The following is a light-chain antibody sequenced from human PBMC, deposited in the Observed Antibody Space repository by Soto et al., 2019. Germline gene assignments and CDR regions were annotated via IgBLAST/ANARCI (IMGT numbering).Light chain of an antibody. J-gene: IGKJ1*01. V-gene: IGKV3-20*01. Sequence: EVVLTQSPGTLSLSPGERATLSCGASQSVGSSYLDWYQQKPGQAPRLLIYGASTRATGIPDRFSGSGSGTEYTLTISRLEPEDFVVYYCQQYINSTWTLGQGTKVEI. CDR2: GAS. CDR3: QQYINSTWT. CDR1: QSVGSSY.